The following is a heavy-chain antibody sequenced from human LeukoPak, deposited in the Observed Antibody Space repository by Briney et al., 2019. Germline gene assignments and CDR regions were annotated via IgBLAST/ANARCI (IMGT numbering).Heavy chain of an antibody. CDR3: ALRNWDNWFDP. Sequence: PSETLSLTCTVSGGSISSYYWSWIRQPPGKGLEWIGYIYYSGSTNYNPSLKSRVTISVDTSKNQFSLKLSSVTAADTAVYYCALRNWDNWFDPRGQGTLVTVSS. D-gene: IGHD1-1*01. J-gene: IGHJ5*02. CDR2: IYYSGST. V-gene: IGHV4-59*01. CDR1: GGSISSYY.